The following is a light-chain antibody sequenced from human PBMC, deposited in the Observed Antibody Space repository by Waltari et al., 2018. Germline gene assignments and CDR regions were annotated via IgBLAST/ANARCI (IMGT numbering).Light chain of an antibody. J-gene: IGLJ3*02. V-gene: IGLV2-14*01. CDR3: SSYTSSSTWV. Sequence: QSALTQPASVSGSPGPPITTPCTGTSSDVGSYTYVSWYQQPPGKAPKLMIYDVTKRPAGVSNRFSGSKSGNTASLTISGLQAEDEADYYCSSYTSSSTWVFGGGTKLTVL. CDR1: SSDVGSYTY. CDR2: DVT.